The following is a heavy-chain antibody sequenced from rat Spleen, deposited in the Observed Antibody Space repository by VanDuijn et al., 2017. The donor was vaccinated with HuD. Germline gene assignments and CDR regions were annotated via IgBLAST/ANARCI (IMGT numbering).Heavy chain of an antibody. CDR3: ARHNNYALYWYFDF. Sequence: EVQLVESGGGLVQPGRSLKLSCVASGFTFTNYWMTWIRQAPGKGLEWVASITNTGDSTYYPDSVKGRFTISRDNAKSTLYLQMNSLKSEDTATYYCARHNNYALYWYFDFWGPGTMVTVSS. V-gene: IGHV5-31*01. J-gene: IGHJ1*01. CDR1: GFTFTNYW. D-gene: IGHD1-10*01. CDR2: ITNTGDST.